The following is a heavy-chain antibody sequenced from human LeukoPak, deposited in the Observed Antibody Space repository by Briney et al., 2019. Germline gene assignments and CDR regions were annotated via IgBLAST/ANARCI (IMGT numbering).Heavy chain of an antibody. D-gene: IGHD6-13*01. J-gene: IGHJ4*02. CDR2: FDPEDGET. V-gene: IGHV1-24*01. CDR1: GYTLTELS. CDR3: ATDLEQQLVFDY. Sequence: GASVKVSCKVSGYTLTELSMHWVRQAPGKGLEWMGGFDPEDGETIYAQKFQGRVTMNEDTSTDTAYMELSSLRSEDTAVYYCATDLEQQLVFDYWGQGTLVTVSS.